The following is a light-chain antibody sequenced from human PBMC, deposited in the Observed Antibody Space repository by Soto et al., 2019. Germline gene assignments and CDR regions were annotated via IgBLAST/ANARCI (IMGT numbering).Light chain of an antibody. Sequence: DILMTQSPATLSVSPGEGATLSCRASQTISSNLAWYQQKPGQVPRLLMYGASTRATGIPARFSGSGSGTEFTLTISILQSEDFAVYYCQQYNNWPLTFGQGTKVEIK. J-gene: IGKJ1*01. CDR3: QQYNNWPLT. V-gene: IGKV3-15*01. CDR1: QTISSN. CDR2: GAS.